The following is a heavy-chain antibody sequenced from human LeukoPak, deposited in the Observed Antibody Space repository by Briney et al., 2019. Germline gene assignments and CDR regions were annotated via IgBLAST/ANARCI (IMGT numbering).Heavy chain of an antibody. CDR2: MWYDGSKD. D-gene: IGHD6-6*01. V-gene: IGHV3-33*06. Sequence: PGKSLRLSCAASGFSFSTYGIHWVRQAPGKGLEWVAVMWYDGSKDYYADSVKGRFTISRDTSKITLYLQMNNLRAEDTAVYYCAKDRETYEYTFDYWGQGTLVTVSS. CDR1: GFSFSTYG. CDR3: AKDRETYEYTFDY. J-gene: IGHJ4*02.